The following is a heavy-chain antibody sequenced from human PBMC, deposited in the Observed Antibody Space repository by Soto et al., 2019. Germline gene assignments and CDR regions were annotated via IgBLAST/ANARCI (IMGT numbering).Heavy chain of an antibody. Sequence: SETLSLTCAVYGGSFSGYYLSWIRQPPGKGLEWIGEINHSGSTNYNPSLKSRVTISVDTSKNQFSLKLSSVTAADTAVYYCARDPRYCSSTSCYTRGYYYYGMDVWGQGTTVTVSS. V-gene: IGHV4-34*01. CDR2: INHSGST. CDR1: GGSFSGYY. CDR3: ARDPRYCSSTSCYTRGYYYYGMDV. D-gene: IGHD2-2*02. J-gene: IGHJ6*02.